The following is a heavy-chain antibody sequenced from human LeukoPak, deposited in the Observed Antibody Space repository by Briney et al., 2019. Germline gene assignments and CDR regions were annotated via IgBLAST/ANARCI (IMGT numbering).Heavy chain of an antibody. D-gene: IGHD3-9*01. J-gene: IGHJ4*02. V-gene: IGHV3-48*03. CDR1: GFTFSSYE. CDR2: ISSSGSTI. Sequence: GGSLRLSCAASGFTFSSYEMNWVRQAPGKGLEWVSYISSSGSTIYYADSVKGRFTIPRDNAKNSLYLQMNSLRAEDTAVYYCARRPAPYDIWGQGTLVTVSS. CDR3: ARRPAPYDI.